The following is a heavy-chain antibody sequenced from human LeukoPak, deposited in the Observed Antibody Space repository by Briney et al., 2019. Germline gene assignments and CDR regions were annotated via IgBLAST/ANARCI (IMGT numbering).Heavy chain of an antibody. V-gene: IGHV1-2*06. J-gene: IGHJ5*02. CDR1: GYTFTGYY. Sequence: ASVNVSCKASGYTFTGYYMHWVRQAPGQGLEWMGRINPNSGGTNYAQKFQGRVTMTRDTSISTAYMELSRLRSDDTAVYYCASGCTNGVCWGIDPWGQGTLVTVSS. CDR2: INPNSGGT. CDR3: ASGCTNGVCWGIDP. D-gene: IGHD2-8*01.